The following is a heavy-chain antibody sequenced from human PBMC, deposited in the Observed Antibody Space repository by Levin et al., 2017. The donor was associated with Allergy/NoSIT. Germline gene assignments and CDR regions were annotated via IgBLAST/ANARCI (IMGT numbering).Heavy chain of an antibody. Sequence: GESLKISCAASGFTFINAWMSWVRQAPGKGLEWVGRIKSKTDGGTTDYAAPVEGRFTISRDDSKNTLYLQMNSLKTEDTAVYYCTTDPTTVVTPAIDYWGQGTLVTVSS. V-gene: IGHV3-15*01. J-gene: IGHJ4*02. CDR3: TTDPTTVVTPAIDY. D-gene: IGHD4-23*01. CDR1: GFTFINAW. CDR2: IKSKTDGGTT.